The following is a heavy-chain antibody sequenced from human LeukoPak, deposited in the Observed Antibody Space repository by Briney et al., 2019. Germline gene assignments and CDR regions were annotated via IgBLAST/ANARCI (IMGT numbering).Heavy chain of an antibody. CDR2: IYYSGST. J-gene: IGHJ4*02. Sequence: KPSETLSLTCTVSGGSISSSSYYWGWIRQPPGKGLEWIGSIYYSGSTYYNPSLKSRVTISVDTSKNQFSLKLSSVTAADTAVYYCARDGYKGTIFGVVTYYFDYWGQGTLVTVSS. V-gene: IGHV4-39*07. CDR3: ARDGYKGTIFGVVTYYFDY. D-gene: IGHD3-3*01. CDR1: GGSISSSSYY.